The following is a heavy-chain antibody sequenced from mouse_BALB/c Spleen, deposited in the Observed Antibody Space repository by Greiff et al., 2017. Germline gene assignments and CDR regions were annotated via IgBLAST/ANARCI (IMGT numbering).Heavy chain of an antibody. CDR3: ARGDYTTVVAFDD. CDR1: GYTFTSYW. D-gene: IGHD1-1*01. CDR2: INPSNGRT. Sequence: QVQLQQPGAELVKPGASVNLSCKASGYTFTSYWMHWVKQRPGQGLEWIGEINPSNGRTNYNEKFKSKATLTVDKSSSTAYMQLSSLTSEDSAVYYCARGDYTTVVAFDDWGQGTTLTVSS. V-gene: IGHV1S81*02. J-gene: IGHJ2*01.